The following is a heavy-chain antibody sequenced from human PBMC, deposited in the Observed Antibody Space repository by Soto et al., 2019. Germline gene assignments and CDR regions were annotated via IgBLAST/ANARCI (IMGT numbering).Heavy chain of an antibody. CDR3: ARLQGFRTSPRGLGSHSLYYYYYGMDV. J-gene: IGHJ6*02. V-gene: IGHV5-51*01. CDR1: GYSFTSYW. CDR2: IYPGDSDT. Sequence: GESLKISCKGSGYSFTSYWIGWVRQMPGKGLEWMGIIYPGDSDTRYSPSFQGQVTISADKSISTAYLQWSSLKASDTAMYYCARLQGFRTSPRGLGSHSLYYYYYGMDVWGQGTTVTVSS. D-gene: IGHD3-16*01.